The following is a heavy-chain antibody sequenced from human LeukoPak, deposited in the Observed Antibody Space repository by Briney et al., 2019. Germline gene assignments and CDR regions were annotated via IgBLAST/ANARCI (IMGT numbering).Heavy chain of an antibody. CDR1: GYSISSGYY. CDR2: IYHSGST. D-gene: IGHD6-13*01. V-gene: IGHV4-38-2*01. J-gene: IGHJ1*01. CDR3: ARARGSSSPRVECFQH. Sequence: PSETLSLTCAVSGYSISSGYYWGWIRQPPGKGLEWIGSIYHSGSTYYNPSLKSRVTISVDTSKNQFSLKLSSVTAADTAVYYCARARGSSSPRVECFQHWGQGTLVTVSS.